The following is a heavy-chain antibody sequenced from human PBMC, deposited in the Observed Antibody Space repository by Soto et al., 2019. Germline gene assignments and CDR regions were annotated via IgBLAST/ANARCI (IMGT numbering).Heavy chain of an antibody. D-gene: IGHD6-19*01. CDR3: ARGRAGYSSGWYSDY. CDR2: TRNKAYSYTT. J-gene: IGHJ4*02. Sequence: EVRLVESGGGLVQPGGSLRLSCAASGFTVSDHYMDWVRQAPGKGLEWVGRTRNKAYSYTTEYAASVKGRFSISRDDSKSSLYLQMNSLKTEDTAMYYCARGRAGYSSGWYSDYWGQGTLVTVSS. CDR1: GFTVSDHY. V-gene: IGHV3-72*01.